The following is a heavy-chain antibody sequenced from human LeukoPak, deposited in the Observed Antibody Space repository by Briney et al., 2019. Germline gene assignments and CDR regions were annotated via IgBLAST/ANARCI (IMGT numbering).Heavy chain of an antibody. Sequence: GGSLRLSCAASGFTFSSYSMNWVRQAPGKGLEWVSSISSSSSYIYYADSVKGRFTISRDNAKNSLYLQMNSLRAEDTALYYCARGDYYGSGNSGGDYWGQGTLVTVSS. CDR2: ISSSSSYI. CDR1: GFTFSSYS. CDR3: ARGDYYGSGNSGGDY. J-gene: IGHJ4*02. V-gene: IGHV3-21*04. D-gene: IGHD3-10*01.